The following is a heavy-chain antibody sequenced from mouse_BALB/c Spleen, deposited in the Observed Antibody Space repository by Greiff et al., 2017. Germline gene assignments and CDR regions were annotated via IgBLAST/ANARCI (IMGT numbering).Heavy chain of an antibody. D-gene: IGHD1-1*01. J-gene: IGHJ2*01. CDR2: ISSGGSYT. CDR1: GFTFSSYG. V-gene: IGHV5-6*02. Sequence: EVKLVESGGDLVKPGGSLKLSCAASGFTFSSYGMSWVRQTPDKRLEWVATISSGGSYTYYPDSVKGRFTISRDNAKNTLYLQMSSLKSEDTAMYYCARRGSSYEYYFDYWGQGTTLTVSS. CDR3: ARRGSSYEYYFDY.